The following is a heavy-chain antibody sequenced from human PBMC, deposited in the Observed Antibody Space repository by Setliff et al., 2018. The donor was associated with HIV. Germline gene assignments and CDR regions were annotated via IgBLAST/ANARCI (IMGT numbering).Heavy chain of an antibody. V-gene: IGHV4-61*09. CDR2: IFTSGST. Sequence: SETLSLTCTVSGGSISSGSYYWSWIRQPAGKGLDWVGHIFTSGSTNYNPSLKSRVTISVDTSKNLFSLKLTSVTAADTAVYYCARQERYCTSADCYRYFNYWGQGTLVTVSS. CDR3: ARQERYCTSADCYRYFNY. CDR1: GGSISSGSYY. D-gene: IGHD2-2*02. J-gene: IGHJ4*02.